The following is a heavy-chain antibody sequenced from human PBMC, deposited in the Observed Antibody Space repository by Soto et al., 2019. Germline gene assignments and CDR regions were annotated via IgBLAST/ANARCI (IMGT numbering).Heavy chain of an antibody. CDR2: IYYSGST. Sequence: SETLSLTCTVSGGSISSSSYYWGWIRQPPGKGLEWIGSIYYSGSTYYNPSLKSRVTISVDTSKNQFSLKLSSVTAADTAVYYCASTTLYYYDSSGLFLWGQGTLVTVS. V-gene: IGHV4-39*01. CDR3: ASTTLYYYDSSGLFL. J-gene: IGHJ4*02. D-gene: IGHD3-22*01. CDR1: GGSISSSSYY.